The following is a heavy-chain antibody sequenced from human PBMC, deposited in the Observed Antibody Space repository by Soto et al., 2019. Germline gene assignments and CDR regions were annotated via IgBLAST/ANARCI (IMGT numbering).Heavy chain of an antibody. CDR1: GGSVSSNSYS. V-gene: IGHV3-23*01. D-gene: IGHD3-22*01. CDR2: ISGSGGST. J-gene: IGHJ4*02. CDR3: AKEADISGYYPDY. Sequence: ETLSLTCTVSGGSVSSNSYSWGWVRQAPGKGLEWVSVISGSGGSTHYADSVKGRSTISRDNSKNTLHLQVNSLRGEDTAVYYCAKEADISGYYPDYWGQGTQVTVSS.